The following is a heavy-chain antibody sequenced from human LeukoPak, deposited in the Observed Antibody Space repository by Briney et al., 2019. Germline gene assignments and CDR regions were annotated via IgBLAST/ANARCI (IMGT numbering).Heavy chain of an antibody. Sequence: PSETLSLTCAVYGGSFSGYYWSWIRQPPGKGLEWIGEINHSGSTNYNPSLKSRVTISVDTSKNQFSLKLSSVTAADTAVYYCARDHSSSSEDYWGQGTLVAASS. CDR3: ARDHSSSSEDY. CDR1: GGSFSGYY. J-gene: IGHJ4*02. CDR2: INHSGST. V-gene: IGHV4-34*01. D-gene: IGHD6-13*01.